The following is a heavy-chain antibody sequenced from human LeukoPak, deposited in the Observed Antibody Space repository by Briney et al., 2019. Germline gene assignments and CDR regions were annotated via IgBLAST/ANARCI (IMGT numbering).Heavy chain of an antibody. Sequence: ASVKVSCKVSGYTLTELSMHWVRQAPGKGLEWMGGFDPGDGEIIYAQKFQGRVTMTEDTSTDTAYMELRSLRSEDMAVYYCTAGNWYNLFDYWGQGTLVTVSS. J-gene: IGHJ4*02. V-gene: IGHV1-24*01. CDR1: GYTLTELS. CDR3: TAGNWYNLFDY. CDR2: FDPGDGEI. D-gene: IGHD1-1*01.